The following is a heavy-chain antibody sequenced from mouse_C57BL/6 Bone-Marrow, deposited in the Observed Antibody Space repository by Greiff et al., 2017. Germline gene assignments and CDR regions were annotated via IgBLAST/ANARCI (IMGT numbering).Heavy chain of an antibody. Sequence: DVKLVESGGGLVQSGRSLRLSCATSGFTFSDFYMEWVRQAPGKGLEWIAASRNKANDYTTEYSASVKGRFIVSRDTSQSILYLQMNALRAEDTAIYYCARDYCGSRNWYFDVWGTGTTVTVSS. J-gene: IGHJ1*03. D-gene: IGHD1-1*01. CDR3: ARDYCGSRNWYFDV. CDR2: SRNKANDYTT. V-gene: IGHV7-1*01. CDR1: GFTFSDFY.